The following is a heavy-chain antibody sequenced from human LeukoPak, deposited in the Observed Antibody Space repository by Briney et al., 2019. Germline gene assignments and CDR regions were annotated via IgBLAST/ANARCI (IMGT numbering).Heavy chain of an antibody. D-gene: IGHD2-8*01. CDR1: GDSVSSNSAA. J-gene: IGHJ3*02. V-gene: IGHV6-1*01. CDR2: TYYRSKWYN. CDR3: ARESNGVAWDAFDI. Sequence: SQTLSLTCAISGDSVSSNSAAWNWIRRSPSRGLEWLGRTYYRSKWYNDYAVSVKSRITINPDTSKNQFSLQLNSVTPEDTAVYYCARESNGVAWDAFDIWSQGTMVTVSS.